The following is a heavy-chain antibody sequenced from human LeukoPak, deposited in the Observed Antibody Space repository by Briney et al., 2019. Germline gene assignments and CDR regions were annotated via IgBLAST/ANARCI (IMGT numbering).Heavy chain of an antibody. CDR2: ISYDGSNK. Sequence: GGSLRLSCAASGFTFSSYGMHWVRQAPGKGLEWVAVISYDGSNKYYADSVKGRFTISRDNSKNTLYLQMNSLRAEDTAVYYCAKTGPYGDYYYYYGMDVWDQGTTVTVFS. CDR1: GFTFSSYG. D-gene: IGHD4-17*01. J-gene: IGHJ6*02. V-gene: IGHV3-30*18. CDR3: AKTGPYGDYYYYYGMDV.